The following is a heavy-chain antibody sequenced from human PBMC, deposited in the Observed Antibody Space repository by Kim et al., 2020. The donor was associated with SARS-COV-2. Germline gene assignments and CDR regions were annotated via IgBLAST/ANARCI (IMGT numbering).Heavy chain of an antibody. CDR1: GFTFNTYG. V-gene: IGHV3-30*18. CDR3: VKGVLQYFDWLRRFDP. J-gene: IGHJ5*02. CDR2: ISYDGSNK. D-gene: IGHD3-9*01. Sequence: GGSLRLSCAASGFTFNTYGMHWVRQAPGKGLVWVAVISYDGSNKNYVDSVKGRFTISRDNSKNTLYLQMNSLRVEDTAVYYCVKGVLQYFDWLRRFDPWGEGTLFTVSS.